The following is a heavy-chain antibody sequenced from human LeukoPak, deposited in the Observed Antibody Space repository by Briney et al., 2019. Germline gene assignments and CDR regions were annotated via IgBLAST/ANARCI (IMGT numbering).Heavy chain of an antibody. CDR3: AREEYSSSFDY. J-gene: IGHJ4*02. Sequence: GGSLRLSCAASGFTFSSYGMHWVRQAPGKGLEWVAVIWYGGSNKYYADSVKGRFTISRDNSKNTLYLQMNSLRAEDTAVYYCAREEYSSSFDYWGQGTLVTVSS. D-gene: IGHD6-6*01. CDR1: GFTFSSYG. V-gene: IGHV3-33*01. CDR2: IWYGGSNK.